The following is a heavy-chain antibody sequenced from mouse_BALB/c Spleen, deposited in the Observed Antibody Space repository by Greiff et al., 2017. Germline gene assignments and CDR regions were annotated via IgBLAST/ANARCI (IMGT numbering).Heavy chain of an antibody. D-gene: IGHD2-4*01. CDR2: IYPYNGGT. J-gene: IGHJ2*01. Sequence: VHVKQSGPELVKPGASVKISCKASGYTFTDYNMHWVKQSHGKSLEWIGYIYPYNGGTGYNQKFKSKATLTVDNSSSTAYMELRSLTSEDSAVYYCARPYYDYDPYFDYWGQGTTLTVSS. CDR1: GYTFTDYN. CDR3: ARPYYDYDPYFDY. V-gene: IGHV1S29*02.